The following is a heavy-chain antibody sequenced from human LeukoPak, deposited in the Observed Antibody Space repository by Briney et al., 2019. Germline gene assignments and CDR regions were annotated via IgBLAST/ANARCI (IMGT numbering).Heavy chain of an antibody. V-gene: IGHV4-34*01. Sequence: SETLSLTCAVYGGSFSGYYWSWIRQPPGKGLEWIGEINHSGSTNYNPSLKSRVTISVDTSKNQFPLKLSSVTAADTAVYYCASRRCSSTSCYTGGFDYWGQGTLVTVSS. CDR2: INHSGST. D-gene: IGHD2-2*02. CDR1: GGSFSGYY. CDR3: ASRRCSSTSCYTGGFDY. J-gene: IGHJ4*02.